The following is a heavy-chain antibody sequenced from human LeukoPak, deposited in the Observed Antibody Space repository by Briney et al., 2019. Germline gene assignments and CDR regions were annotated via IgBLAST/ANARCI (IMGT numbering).Heavy chain of an antibody. CDR3: ARRPAGIAARPFDY. J-gene: IGHJ4*02. D-gene: IGHD6-13*01. CDR2: INHSGST. Sequence: SETLSLTCAVYGGSFSGYYWSWIRQPPGKGLEWIGEINHSGSTNYNPSLKSRVTISVDTSKNQFSLKLSSVTAADMAVYYCARRPAGIAARPFDYWGQGTLVTVSS. CDR1: GGSFSGYY. V-gene: IGHV4-34*01.